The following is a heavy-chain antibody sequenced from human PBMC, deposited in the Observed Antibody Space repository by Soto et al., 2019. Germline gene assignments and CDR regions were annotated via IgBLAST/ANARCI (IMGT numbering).Heavy chain of an antibody. Sequence: SETLSLTCAVYGGSFSDFYWTWIRQRPGKGLEWIGEINHSGTAHYNPSLESRVAISVDTSNNQFSLNLELNSLISEDTAVYYCATPQGYDDCLASWGQGTLVTVSS. V-gene: IGHV4-34*01. J-gene: IGHJ4*02. D-gene: IGHD2-21*02. CDR1: GGSFSDFY. CDR3: ATPQGYDDCLAS. CDR2: INHSGTA.